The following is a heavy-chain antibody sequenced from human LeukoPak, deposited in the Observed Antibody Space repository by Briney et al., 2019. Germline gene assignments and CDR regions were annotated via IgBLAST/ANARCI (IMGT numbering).Heavy chain of an antibody. V-gene: IGHV3-30-3*01. CDR2: ISYDGSNK. D-gene: IGHD1-1*01. J-gene: IGHJ4*02. Sequence: PGGSLRLSCAASGFTFSSYAMHWVRQAPGKGLEWVAVISYDGSNKYYADSVKGRFTISRDNSKNTLYLQMNSLRAEDTAVYYCAREAVHSPFDYWGQGTLVTVSS. CDR1: GFTFSSYA. CDR3: AREAVHSPFDY.